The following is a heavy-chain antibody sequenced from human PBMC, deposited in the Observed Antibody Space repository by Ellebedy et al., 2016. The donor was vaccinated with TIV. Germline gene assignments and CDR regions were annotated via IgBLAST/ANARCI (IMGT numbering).Heavy chain of an antibody. CDR2: IIPIFGTA. V-gene: IGHV1-69*13. CDR1: GGTFSSYA. D-gene: IGHD3-3*01. J-gene: IGHJ6*02. Sequence: SVKVSXXASGGTFSSYAISWVRQAPGQGLEWMGGIIPIFGTANYAQKFQGRVTITADESTSTAYMELSSLRPEDTAVYYCARGHASGQYYYYGMDVWGQGTTVTVSS. CDR3: ARGHASGQYYYYGMDV.